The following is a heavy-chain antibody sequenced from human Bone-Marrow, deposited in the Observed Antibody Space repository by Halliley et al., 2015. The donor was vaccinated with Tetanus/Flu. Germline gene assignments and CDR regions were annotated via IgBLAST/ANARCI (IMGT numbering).Heavy chain of an antibody. V-gene: IGHV6-1*01. J-gene: IGHJ3*02. CDR3: VRDGDLGLDAFDI. Sequence: GRIYYRSKWFPDYATSLKIRIIINADTSKNHFSLQLKSVTPEDTAVYYCVRDGDLGLDAFDIWGQGTVVNVS. D-gene: IGHD3-16*01. CDR2: IYYRSKWFP.